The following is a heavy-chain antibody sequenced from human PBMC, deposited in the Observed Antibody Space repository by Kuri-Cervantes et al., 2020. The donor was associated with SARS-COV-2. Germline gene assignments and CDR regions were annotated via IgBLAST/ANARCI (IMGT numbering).Heavy chain of an antibody. D-gene: IGHD2-21*01. CDR2: INPNSGGT. CDR1: GYTFTGYY. J-gene: IGHJ6*02. CDR3: ARDQYLLLLSGYYYYYGMDV. Sequence: ASVKVSCKASGYTFTGYYMHWVRQAPGQGLEWMGWINPNSGGTNYAQKFQGWVTMTRDTSIGTAYMELSRLRSDDTAVYYCARDQYLLLLSGYYYYYGMDVWGQGTTVTVSS. V-gene: IGHV1-2*04.